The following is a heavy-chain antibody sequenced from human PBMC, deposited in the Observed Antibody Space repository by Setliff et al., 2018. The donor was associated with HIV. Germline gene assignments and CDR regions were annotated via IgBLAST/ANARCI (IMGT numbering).Heavy chain of an antibody. Sequence: SETLSLTCVVSGDSISRSRYYWGWIRQPPGKGLEWIGSFYYSGSTSYNPSLKSRVTISGDTSKNQVSLRLSSVTAADTAIYYCARGSTYRVDPWGQGTLVTVSS. CDR2: FYYSGST. V-gene: IGHV4-39*07. D-gene: IGHD3-16*02. CDR3: ARGSTYRVDP. CDR1: GDSISRSRYY. J-gene: IGHJ5*02.